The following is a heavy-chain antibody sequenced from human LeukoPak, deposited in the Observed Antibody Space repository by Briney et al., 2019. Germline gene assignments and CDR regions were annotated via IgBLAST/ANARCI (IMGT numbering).Heavy chain of an antibody. CDR3: ARQRSSDFWSGYFSGMDV. Sequence: SETLSLICTVSGGSISSYYWSWIRQPPGKGLEWIGYIYYSGSTNYNPSLKSRVTISVDTSKNQFSLKLSSVTAADTAVYYCARQRSSDFWSGYFSGMDVWGQGTTVTVSS. CDR2: IYYSGST. V-gene: IGHV4-59*01. D-gene: IGHD3-3*01. J-gene: IGHJ6*02. CDR1: GGSISSYY.